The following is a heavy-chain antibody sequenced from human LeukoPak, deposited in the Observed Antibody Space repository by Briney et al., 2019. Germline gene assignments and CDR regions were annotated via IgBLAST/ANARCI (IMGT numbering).Heavy chain of an antibody. CDR3: TRVGYIDEGIDY. D-gene: IGHD5-24*01. Sequence: GGSLRLSCAASGFTFSSYGMHWVRQAPGKGLEWVAVIWYDGSNKYYADSVKGRFTISRDNSKNTLYLQMNSLRAEDTAIYYCTRVGYIDEGIDYWGQGTLVTVSS. CDR2: IWYDGSNK. J-gene: IGHJ4*02. CDR1: GFTFSSYG. V-gene: IGHV3-33*01.